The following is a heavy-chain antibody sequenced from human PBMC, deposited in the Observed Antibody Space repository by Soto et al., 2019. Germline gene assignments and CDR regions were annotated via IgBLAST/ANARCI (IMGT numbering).Heavy chain of an antibody. J-gene: IGHJ3*02. CDR3: ARFQGTLWGAFDI. Sequence: PGESMKISCKGSGYSFTSFGIGWVRQMPGKGLEWMGIIYPGDSDTRYSPSFQGQVTISADKSISTAYLQWSSLKASDTAMYYCARFQGTLWGAFDIWGQGTMVTVSS. V-gene: IGHV5-51*01. CDR2: IYPGDSDT. CDR1: GYSFTSFG. D-gene: IGHD3-10*01.